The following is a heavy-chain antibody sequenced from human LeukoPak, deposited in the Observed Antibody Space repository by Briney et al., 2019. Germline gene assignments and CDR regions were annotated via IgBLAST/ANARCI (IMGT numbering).Heavy chain of an antibody. CDR3: AARVVPAATPPYYYYMDV. CDR2: IYSGGST. Sequence: GGSLRLSCAASGFTVSSNYMSWVRQAPGKGLEWVSVIYSGGSTYYADSVKGRFTISRDNSKNTLYLQMNSLRAEDTAVYYCAARVVPAATPPYYYYMDVWGKGTTVTISS. CDR1: GFTVSSNY. J-gene: IGHJ6*03. V-gene: IGHV3-53*01. D-gene: IGHD2-2*02.